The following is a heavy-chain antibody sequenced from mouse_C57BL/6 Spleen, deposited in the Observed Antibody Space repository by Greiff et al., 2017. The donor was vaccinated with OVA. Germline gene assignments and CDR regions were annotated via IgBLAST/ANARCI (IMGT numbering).Heavy chain of an antibody. Sequence: QVQLQQSGAKLARPGASVKMSCKASGYTFTSYTMHWVKQRPGQGLEWIGYINPSSGYTKYNQKFKDKATLTADKSSSTAYMQLRSLTSEDSAVYYCARSGWDVDYFDYWGQGTTLTVSS. CDR1: GYTFTSYT. CDR3: ARSGWDVDYFDY. CDR2: INPSSGYT. V-gene: IGHV1-4*01. D-gene: IGHD3-1*01. J-gene: IGHJ2*01.